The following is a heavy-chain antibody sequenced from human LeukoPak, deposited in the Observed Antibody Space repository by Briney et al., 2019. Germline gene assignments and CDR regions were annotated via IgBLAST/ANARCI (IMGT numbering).Heavy chain of an antibody. D-gene: IGHD3-22*01. CDR1: GYYISSGYY. Sequence: SETLSLTCAVSGYYISSGYYWGWIRQPPGKGLEWIGSIYHSGSTYYNPSLKSRVTISVDTSKNQFSLKLSSVTAADTAVYYCARGGFFGSSGYDWGQGTLVTVSS. CDR3: ARGGFFGSSGYD. V-gene: IGHV4-38-2*01. CDR2: IYHSGST. J-gene: IGHJ4*02.